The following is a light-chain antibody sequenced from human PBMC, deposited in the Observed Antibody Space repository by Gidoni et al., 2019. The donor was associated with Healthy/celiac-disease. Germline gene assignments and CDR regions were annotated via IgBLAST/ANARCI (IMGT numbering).Light chain of an antibody. J-gene: IGLJ3*02. CDR3: SSYTSSSTWV. V-gene: IGLV2-14*01. CDR1: SSDVGGYNY. Sequence: QSALTQPASVSGSPGQSIPISCPGTSSDVGGYNYVSWYQQHPGKAPKPMIYEVSNRPSGVSNRFSGSKSGNTASLTISGLQAEDEADYYCSSYTSSSTWVFGGGTKLTVL. CDR2: EVS.